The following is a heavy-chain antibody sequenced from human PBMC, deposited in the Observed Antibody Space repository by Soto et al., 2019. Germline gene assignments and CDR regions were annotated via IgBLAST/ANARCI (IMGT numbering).Heavy chain of an antibody. D-gene: IGHD1-26*01. CDR3: TRASGSYSPEYFQH. V-gene: IGHV3-49*04. CDR1: GFTFGDYA. J-gene: IGHJ1*01. CDR2: IRSKAYGGTT. Sequence: GGSLRLSCTASGFTFGDYAMSWVRQAPGKGLEWVGFIRSKAYGGTTEYAAYVKGRFTISRDDSKSIAYLQMNSLKTEDTAVYYCTRASGSYSPEYFQHWGQGTLVTVSS.